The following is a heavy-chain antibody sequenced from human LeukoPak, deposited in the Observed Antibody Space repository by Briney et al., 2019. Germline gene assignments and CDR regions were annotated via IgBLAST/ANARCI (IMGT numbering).Heavy chain of an antibody. V-gene: IGHV1-24*01. J-gene: IGHJ5*02. Sequence: ASVKVSCKVSGYTLTELSMHWVRQAPGKGLEWMGGFDPEDGETIYAQKFQGRVTMTEDTSTDTAYMELSSLRSEDTAVYYCATKRWEFPNVDNSWFDPWGQGTLVTVSS. D-gene: IGHD3-10*01. CDR1: GYTLTELS. CDR2: FDPEDGET. CDR3: ATKRWEFPNVDNSWFDP.